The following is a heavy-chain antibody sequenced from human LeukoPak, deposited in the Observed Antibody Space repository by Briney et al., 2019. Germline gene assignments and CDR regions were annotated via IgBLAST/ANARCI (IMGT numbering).Heavy chain of an antibody. J-gene: IGHJ4*02. D-gene: IGHD4-17*01. CDR2: ISYDGSNK. V-gene: IGHV3-30*04. Sequence: GGSLRLSCAASGFTFSSYAMHWVRQAPGKGLEWVAVISYDGSNKYYADSVKGRFTISRDNSKNTLYLQMNSLRAEDTAVYYCAKEDGYGAKNYWGQGTLVTVSS. CDR1: GFTFSSYA. CDR3: AKEDGYGAKNY.